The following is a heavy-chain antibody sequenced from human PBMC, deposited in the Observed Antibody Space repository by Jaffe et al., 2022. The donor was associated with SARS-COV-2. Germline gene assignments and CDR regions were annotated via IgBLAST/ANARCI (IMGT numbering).Heavy chain of an antibody. J-gene: IGHJ6*02. CDR3: AKDLHWYGMDV. CDR1: GFTVSSYY. Sequence: EVQLVESGGGLIQPGGSLRLSCAASGFTVSSYYMNWVRQAPGEGLEWVATIPDSGPTNYADSVKGRFTISRDTSKNTLYLQMNSLRAEDTALYYCAKDLHWYGMDVWGQGTTVTVSS. CDR2: IPDSGPT. V-gene: IGHV3-53*01. D-gene: IGHD1-1*01.